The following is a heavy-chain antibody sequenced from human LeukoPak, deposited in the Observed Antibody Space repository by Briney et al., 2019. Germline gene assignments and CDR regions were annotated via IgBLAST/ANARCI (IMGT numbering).Heavy chain of an antibody. CDR2: ISGSGGST. J-gene: IGHJ4*02. Sequence: GSLRIFCAASGFTFCRYAMGWVRQAPGKGLEWGSAISGSGGSTYYADSVKGRFTISRDNSKNTLYLQMNSLRAEDTAVYYCANMDQYCSSTSCYSAADYWGQGTLVTVSS. V-gene: IGHV3-23*01. CDR3: ANMDQYCSSTSCYSAADY. D-gene: IGHD2-2*01. CDR1: GFTFCRYA.